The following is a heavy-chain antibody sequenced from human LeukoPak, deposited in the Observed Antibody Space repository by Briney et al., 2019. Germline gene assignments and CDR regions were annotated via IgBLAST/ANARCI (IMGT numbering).Heavy chain of an antibody. V-gene: IGHV4-4*07. Sequence: SETLSLTCTVSGGSISSYYWSWIRQPAGKGLEWIGRIYISGSTNYNPSLKSRVTMSVDTSKNQFSLKLSSVTAADTAVYYCARDRREYSSGWYNWFDPWGQGTLVTVSS. D-gene: IGHD6-19*01. J-gene: IGHJ5*02. CDR2: IYISGST. CDR3: ARDRREYSSGWYNWFDP. CDR1: GGSISSYY.